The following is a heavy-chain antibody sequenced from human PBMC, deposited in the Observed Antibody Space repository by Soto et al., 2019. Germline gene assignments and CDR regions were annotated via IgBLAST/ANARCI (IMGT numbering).Heavy chain of an antibody. V-gene: IGHV1-3*01. D-gene: IGHD1-26*01. Sequence: ASVKVSCKASGYTFTSYAMHWVRQAPGQRLEWMGWINAGNGNTKYSQKFQGRVTITRDTSASTAYMELSSLRSDDTAVYYCARGVGASAYYYYGMDVWGQGTTVTVSS. CDR3: ARGVGASAYYYYGMDV. J-gene: IGHJ6*02. CDR1: GYTFTSYA. CDR2: INAGNGNT.